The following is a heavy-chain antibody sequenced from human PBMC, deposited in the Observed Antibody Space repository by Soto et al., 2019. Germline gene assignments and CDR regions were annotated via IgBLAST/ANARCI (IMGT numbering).Heavy chain of an antibody. CDR2: MNPNSGNT. J-gene: IGHJ4*02. Sequence: QVQLVQSGAEVKKPGASVKVSCKASGYTFTSYDINWVRQATGQGLEWMGWMNPNSGNTGYAQKFQGRVPMTKNTSISTAYMELSSLRSEDTAVYYCARGGSRYYYDSSGYLNDYWGQGTLVTVSS. CDR3: ARGGSRYYYDSSGYLNDY. CDR1: GYTFTSYD. V-gene: IGHV1-8*01. D-gene: IGHD3-22*01.